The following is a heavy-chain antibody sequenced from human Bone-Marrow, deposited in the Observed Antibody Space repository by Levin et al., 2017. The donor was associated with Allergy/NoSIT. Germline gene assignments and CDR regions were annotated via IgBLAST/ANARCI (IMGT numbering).Heavy chain of an antibody. CDR1: GFTFRTYG. J-gene: IGHJ4*02. CDR2: ISYDGSNK. D-gene: IGHD6-19*01. Sequence: GGSLRLSCAVSGFTFRTYGMHWVRQAPGKGLEWVAVISYDGSNKYYADSVKGRFSISRDNSQNTLYLQMNSLRPEDTAMYYCARDKGGGGSGWRRGFDYWGQGTLVTVSS. V-gene: IGHV3-30*03. CDR3: ARDKGGGGSGWRRGFDY.